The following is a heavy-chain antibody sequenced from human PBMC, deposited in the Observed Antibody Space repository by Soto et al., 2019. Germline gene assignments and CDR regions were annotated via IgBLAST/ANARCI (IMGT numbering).Heavy chain of an antibody. CDR2: IYYSGIT. CDR1: GGSISSYY. J-gene: IGHJ4*02. V-gene: IGHV4-59*01. Sequence: QVQLQESGPGLVKPSETLSLTCTVSGGSISSYYWSWIRQPPGQGLEWLGYIYYSGITHYNPSLTSRVTISVDTSNIQFSLKLSSVTAADTAVYYCASGNGNHFDYWGQGTLVTVSS. CDR3: ASGNGNHFDY. D-gene: IGHD1-1*01.